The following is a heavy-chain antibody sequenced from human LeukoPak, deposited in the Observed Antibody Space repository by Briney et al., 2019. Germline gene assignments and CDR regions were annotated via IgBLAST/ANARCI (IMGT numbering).Heavy chain of an antibody. J-gene: IGHJ1*01. CDR1: GFTFSSYS. CDR3: ARDFAGYDSSEGGD. V-gene: IGHV3-21*01. D-gene: IGHD3-22*01. CDR2: ISSSSSYI. Sequence: GGSLRLSCAASGFTFSSYSMNWVRQAPGKGLEWVSSISSSSSYIYYADSVKGRFTISRDNAKNSLYLQMNSLRAKDTAVYYCARDFAGYDSSEGGDWGQGTLVTVSS.